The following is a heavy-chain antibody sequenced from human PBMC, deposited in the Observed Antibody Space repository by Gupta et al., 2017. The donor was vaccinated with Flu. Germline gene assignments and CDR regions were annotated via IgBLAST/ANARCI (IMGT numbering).Heavy chain of an antibody. J-gene: IGHJ6*03. CDR2: IYYSGSA. CDR1: GGSMSTYF. Sequence: QVQLQASGPGLVKPSETLSLTCTVSGGSMSTYFWSWIRQPPGKRLEWIGYIYYSGSADYNPSLKSRVTISIDTSKNQFSLKLKSVTAADTAVYFCARDFRFYNSSAYTSYYYNYMDVWGKGTTVTVS. CDR3: ARDFRFYNSSAYTSYYYNYMDV. D-gene: IGHD3-22*01. V-gene: IGHV4-59*01.